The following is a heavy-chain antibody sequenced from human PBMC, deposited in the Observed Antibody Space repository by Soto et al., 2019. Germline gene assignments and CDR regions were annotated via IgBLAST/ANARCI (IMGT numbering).Heavy chain of an antibody. J-gene: IGHJ6*02. CDR1: GFTFDDYA. V-gene: IGHV3-9*01. Sequence: EVQLVESGGGLVQPGRSLRLSCAASGFTFDDYAMHWVRQAPGKGLEWVSRISWDSGSIGYADSVKGRFTISRDNAKNSLYLQMNSLRPKDTALYYCAKDKGQWLDPYYYGMDVWGQGTTVTVSS. D-gene: IGHD6-19*01. CDR2: ISWDSGSI. CDR3: AKDKGQWLDPYYYGMDV.